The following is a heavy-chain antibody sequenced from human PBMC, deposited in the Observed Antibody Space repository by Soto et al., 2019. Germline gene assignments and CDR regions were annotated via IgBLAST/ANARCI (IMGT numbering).Heavy chain of an antibody. Sequence: LETLSLTCAVSGGSISSSNWWSWVRQPPGKGLEWIGEIYHSGSTNYNPSLKSRVTISVDKSKNQFSLKLSSVTAADTAVYYCARWRVRQQLAGLDYWGQGTLVTVSS. CDR2: IYHSGST. CDR1: GGSISSSNW. D-gene: IGHD6-13*01. J-gene: IGHJ4*02. CDR3: ARWRVRQQLAGLDY. V-gene: IGHV4-4*02.